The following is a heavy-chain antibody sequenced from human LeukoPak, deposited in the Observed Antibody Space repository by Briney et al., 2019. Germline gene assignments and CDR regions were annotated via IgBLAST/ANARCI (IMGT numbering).Heavy chain of an antibody. J-gene: IGHJ4*02. CDR2: ISGSGGST. CDR3: AKDLVLPGYSYGSLFDY. CDR1: GFTFSSYA. D-gene: IGHD5-18*01. Sequence: GGSLRLSCAASGFTFSSYAMSWVRQAPGKGLEWVSAISGSGGSTYYADSVKGRFTISRDNSKNTLYLQMNSLRAEDTAVYYCAKDLVLPGYSYGSLFDYWGQGTLVTVSS. V-gene: IGHV3-23*01.